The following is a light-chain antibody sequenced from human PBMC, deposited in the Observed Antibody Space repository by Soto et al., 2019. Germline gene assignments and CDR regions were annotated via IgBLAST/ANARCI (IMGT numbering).Light chain of an antibody. V-gene: IGKV3-20*01. Sequence: EIALTQSPRTMSLSLWDRSIISYMDIQTVIRNYLAWHQQKPGQTPRLLVYGASSRATGIPDRFSGSGSGTEFTLTISSLQSEDFAVYYCQEYIQWPRWMFGPGTKVDI. CDR3: QEYIQWPRWM. J-gene: IGKJ1*01. CDR1: QTVIRNY. CDR2: GAS.